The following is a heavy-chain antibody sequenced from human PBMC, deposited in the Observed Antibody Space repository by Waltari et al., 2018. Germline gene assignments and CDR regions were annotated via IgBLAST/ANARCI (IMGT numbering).Heavy chain of an antibody. CDR3: ARGTYSNYGVDY. V-gene: IGHV3-7*01. D-gene: IGHD4-4*01. J-gene: IGHJ4*02. Sequence: EVQLVESGGGLVQPGGSLRLSCAASGFTFRSYWMSWVRQAPGKGLEWVANIKRDGSEKYYVDSMRGRFTISRDNAKNSLYLQMNSLRAEDTAVYYCARGTYSNYGVDYWGQGNLVTVSS. CDR2: IKRDGSEK. CDR1: GFTFRSYW.